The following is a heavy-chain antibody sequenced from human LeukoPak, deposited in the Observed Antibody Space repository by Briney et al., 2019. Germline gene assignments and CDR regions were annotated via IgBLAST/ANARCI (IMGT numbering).Heavy chain of an antibody. CDR1: GGSISNYY. J-gene: IGHJ4*02. V-gene: IGHV4-59*01. Sequence: SETLSLTCTVSGGSISNYYWSWFRQPPGKGLEWVGYIYYSGSTNYNPSLKSRVTISVDTSRNQFSLKLSSVTAADTAVYYCARDKCGYSSGCCWGYFDYWGQGTLVTVSS. D-gene: IGHD6-19*01. CDR3: ARDKCGYSSGCCWGYFDY. CDR2: IYYSGST.